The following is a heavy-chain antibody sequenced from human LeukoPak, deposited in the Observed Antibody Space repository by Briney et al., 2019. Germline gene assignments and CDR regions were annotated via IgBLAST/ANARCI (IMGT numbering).Heavy chain of an antibody. CDR1: GFTFSNYG. V-gene: IGHV3-30*02. CDR3: AKDADWGAFDI. J-gene: IGHJ3*02. Sequence: GGSLRLSCAASGFTFSNYGMHWVRQAPGKGLEWVAVIWYDGSNKYYADSVKGRFTISRDNSKNTLYLQMSSLRPEDTAVYYCAKDADWGAFDIWGQGTMVTVSS. D-gene: IGHD7-27*01. CDR2: IWYDGSNK.